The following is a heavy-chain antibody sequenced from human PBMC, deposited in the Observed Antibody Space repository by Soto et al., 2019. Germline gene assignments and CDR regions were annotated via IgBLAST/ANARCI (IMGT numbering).Heavy chain of an antibody. Sequence: GAPVKVSCKASGGTFSSYAISWVRQAPGQGLEWMGGIIPIFGTANYAQKFQGRVTITADKSTSTAYMELSSLRSEDTAVYYCARDDWNYIVVVPAATADNYYYYGMDVWGQGTTVTVSS. D-gene: IGHD2-2*01. CDR3: ARDDWNYIVVVPAATADNYYYYGMDV. V-gene: IGHV1-69*06. CDR1: GGTFSSYA. J-gene: IGHJ6*02. CDR2: IIPIFGTA.